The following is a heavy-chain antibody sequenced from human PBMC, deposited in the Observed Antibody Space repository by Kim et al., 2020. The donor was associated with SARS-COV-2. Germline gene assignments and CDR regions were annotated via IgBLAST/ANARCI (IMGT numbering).Heavy chain of an antibody. D-gene: IGHD5-12*01. V-gene: IGHV3-74*01. CDR2: IKSDGSSA. CDR3: TSGKDGYNLDY. Sequence: GGSLRLSCAASGFTFSSYWMHWVRQAPGKGLVWVSRIKSDGSSASYADSVKGRFTVSRDNAKNTLYLQMSSLRAEDTAVYYCTSGKDGYNLDYWGQGTLV. CDR1: GFTFSSYW. J-gene: IGHJ4*02.